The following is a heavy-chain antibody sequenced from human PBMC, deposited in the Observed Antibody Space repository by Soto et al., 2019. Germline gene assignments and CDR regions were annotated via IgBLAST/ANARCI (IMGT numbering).Heavy chain of an antibody. CDR1: GFTFSDYF. CDR2: INKDGGTT. CDR3: AKDLHWYGMDV. Sequence: EVQLLESGGGLVQPGESLRLSCAASGFTFSDYFMNWVRQAPGKGLEWVSGINKDGGTTQNADFVRGRFTISRDNARNTLYLQIITVRDEDTALYYCAKDLHWYGMDVWGQGTRVTVST. V-gene: IGHV3-23*01. J-gene: IGHJ6*01. D-gene: IGHD1-20*01.